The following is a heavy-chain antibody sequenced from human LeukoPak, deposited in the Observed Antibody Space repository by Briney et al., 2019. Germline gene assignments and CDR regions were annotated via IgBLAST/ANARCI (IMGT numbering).Heavy chain of an antibody. D-gene: IGHD3-22*01. CDR3: AREGLLLTHDPVVVITLYYFDY. Sequence: GRSLRLSCAASGFTFSSYAMHWVRQAPGKGLEWVAVISYDGSNKYYADSVKGRFTISRDNSKNTLYLQMNSLRAEDTAVYYCAREGLLLTHDPVVVITLYYFDYWGQGTLVTVSS. CDR2: ISYDGSNK. J-gene: IGHJ4*02. V-gene: IGHV3-30*04. CDR1: GFTFSSYA.